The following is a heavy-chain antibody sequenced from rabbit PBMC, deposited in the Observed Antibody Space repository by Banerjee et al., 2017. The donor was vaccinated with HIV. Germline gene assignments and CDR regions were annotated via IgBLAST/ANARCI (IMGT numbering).Heavy chain of an antibody. CDR1: GVSFSLSSY. V-gene: IGHV1S40*01. CDR2: IDAGSSGNT. D-gene: IGHD1-1*01. Sequence: QSLEESGGDLVKPGASLTLTCTASGVSFSLSSYMCWVRQAPGKGLEWIACIDAGSSGNTYSATWAKGRFTISKTSPTTVTLQMTSLTAADTATYFCARDTSTSFSTYGMDLWGPGTLVTVS. J-gene: IGHJ6*01. CDR3: ARDTSTSFSTYGMDL.